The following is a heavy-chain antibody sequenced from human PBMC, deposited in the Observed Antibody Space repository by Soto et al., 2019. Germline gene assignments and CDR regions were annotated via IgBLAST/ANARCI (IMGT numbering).Heavy chain of an antibody. CDR3: ARVTGARSTLTHVVTIFGVVIIGPFDY. CDR1: GFTFRSYG. CDR2: ISIIGSNK. V-gene: IGHV3-48*01. Sequence: PGGSQRLSCIVTGFTFRSYGMNWVRQAPGKGLEWVSHISIIGSNKYYADSVKGRFTISRDNSKNTLYLQMNSLRAEDTAVYYCARVTGARSTLTHVVTIFGVVIIGPFDYWGQGTLVTV. D-gene: IGHD3-3*01. J-gene: IGHJ4*02.